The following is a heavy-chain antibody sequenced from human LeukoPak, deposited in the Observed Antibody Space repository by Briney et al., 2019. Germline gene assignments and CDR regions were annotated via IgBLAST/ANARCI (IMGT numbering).Heavy chain of an antibody. J-gene: IGHJ4*02. CDR2: IYYSGTP. CDR3: ARLRFDFWSGYTHPYFDY. CDR1: GGSISGSSYS. D-gene: IGHD3-3*01. V-gene: IGHV4-39*01. Sequence: PSETLSLTCTVSGGSISGSSYSWGWIRQPPGKGLEWIGSIYYSGTPYYNPSLKSRVTISVDTSKIQFSLKLSSVAATDTAVYFCARLRFDFWSGYTHPYFDYWGQGTLVAVSS.